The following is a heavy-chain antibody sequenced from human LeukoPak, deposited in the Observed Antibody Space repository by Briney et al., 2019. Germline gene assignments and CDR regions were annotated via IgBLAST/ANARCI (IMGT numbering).Heavy chain of an antibody. CDR2: TSSDLNVK. CDR1: GFTFRNYV. J-gene: IGHJ4*02. CDR3: AREGYYGSGSPPSLYFDY. V-gene: IGHV3-30-3*01. D-gene: IGHD3-10*01. Sequence: GGSLRLSCAASGFTFRNYVIHWVRQAPGKGLEWVAVTSSDLNVKLYADSVKGRFTISRDNSRSTLYLQMNSLRPEDTAIYYWAREGYYGSGSPPSLYFDYWGQGTLVTVSS.